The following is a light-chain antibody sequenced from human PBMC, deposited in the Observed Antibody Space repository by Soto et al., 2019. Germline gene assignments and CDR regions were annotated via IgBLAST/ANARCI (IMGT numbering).Light chain of an antibody. V-gene: IGKV3-11*01. CDR1: QSVSSH. J-gene: IGKJ4*01. CDR3: QQRSNWPLT. CDR2: GAS. Sequence: EIVLTQSPGTLSLSPGERATLSCRASQSVSSHLAWYQQKPGQAPRLLIYGASTRATDIPARFSGSGSGTDFTLTISSLEPEDFAIYYCQQRSNWPLTFGGGTKVDIK.